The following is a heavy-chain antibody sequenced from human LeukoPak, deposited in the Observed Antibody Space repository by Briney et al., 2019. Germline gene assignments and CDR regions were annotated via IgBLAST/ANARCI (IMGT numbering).Heavy chain of an antibody. J-gene: IGHJ5*02. D-gene: IGHD3-10*01. Sequence: PSETLSLTCAVSGGSISSGGYSWSWIRQPPGNGLEWIGYIYHSGSTYYNPSLKSRVTISVDRSKNQFSLKLSSVTAADTAVYYCARGVRVRGGNWFDPWGQGTLVTVSS. V-gene: IGHV4-30-2*01. CDR3: ARGVRVRGGNWFDP. CDR1: GGSISSGGYS. CDR2: IYHSGST.